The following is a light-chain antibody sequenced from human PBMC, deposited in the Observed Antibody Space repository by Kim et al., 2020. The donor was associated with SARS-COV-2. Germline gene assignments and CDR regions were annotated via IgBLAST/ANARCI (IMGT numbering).Light chain of an antibody. V-gene: IGKV1-16*02. CDR2: GAS. CDR1: QGIGKS. J-gene: IGKJ4*01. CDR3: HHYNGYPLT. Sequence: SASVGDRVTITCRASQGIGKSLAWFQQKPGKAPKSLIHGASTLRDGAPPNFSGSGSGTDFTLTISSLQPEDFATYYCHHYNGYPLTFGGGTKLEI.